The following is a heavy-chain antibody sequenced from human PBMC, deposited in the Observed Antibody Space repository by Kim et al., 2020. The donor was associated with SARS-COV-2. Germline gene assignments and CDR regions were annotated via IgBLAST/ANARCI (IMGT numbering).Heavy chain of an antibody. CDR3: TYSSLRSSGTYWGSSWSTRWFDP. Sequence: SGPTLVTPTQTLTLTCTFSGFSLSTRGVGVGWIRQPPGKALEWLALISRDDDKSYSPSLKNKLTITKDTSKNQVVLTMTNIDPMDTGTYYCTYSSLRSSGTYWGSSWSTRWFDPWGQGAPVIVSS. CDR1: GFSLSTRGVG. CDR2: ISRDDDK. V-gene: IGHV2-5*02. J-gene: IGHJ5*02. D-gene: IGHD6-13*01.